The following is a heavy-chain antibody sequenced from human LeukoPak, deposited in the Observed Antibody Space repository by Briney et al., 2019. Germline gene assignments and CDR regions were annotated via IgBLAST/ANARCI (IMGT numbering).Heavy chain of an antibody. CDR3: AREGGTNYGDYRYYFDY. Sequence: EASETLSLTCTVSGGSISSGGYYWSWIRQHPGKGLEWIGYIYYSGSTYYNPSLKSRVTISVDTSKNQFSLKLSSVTAADTAVYYCAREGGTNYGDYRYYFDYWGQGTLVTASS. CDR2: IYYSGST. D-gene: IGHD4-17*01. J-gene: IGHJ4*02. CDR1: GGSISSGGYY. V-gene: IGHV4-31*03.